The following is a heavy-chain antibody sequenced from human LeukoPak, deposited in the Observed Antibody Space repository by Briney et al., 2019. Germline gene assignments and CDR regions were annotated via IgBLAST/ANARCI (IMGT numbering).Heavy chain of an antibody. CDR2: IYYTGST. Sequence: SETLSLTCTVSGDSFNKYYWSWVRQPPGKGLEWIAYIYYTGSTDYNPSLKSRVTMSVDPSNNQFSLRLNSVTPADTAVYYCARLLDNDSSGDPDTFDMWGQGTVVTVSS. CDR1: GDSFNKYY. J-gene: IGHJ3*02. D-gene: IGHD3-22*01. CDR3: ARLLDNDSSGDPDTFDM. V-gene: IGHV4-59*01.